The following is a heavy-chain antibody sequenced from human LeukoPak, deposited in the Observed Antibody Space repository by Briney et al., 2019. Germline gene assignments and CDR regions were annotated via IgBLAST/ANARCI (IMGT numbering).Heavy chain of an antibody. D-gene: IGHD1-7*01. CDR2: TIPIFGTA. V-gene: IGHV1-69*05. Sequence: ASVKVSCKASGGTFSSYAISWVRQAPGQGLEWMGGTIPIFGTANYAQKFQGRVAITTDESTSTAYMELSSLRSEDTAVYYCARVFAGTTLYYMDVWGKGTTVTVSS. CDR1: GGTFSSYA. J-gene: IGHJ6*03. CDR3: ARVFAGTTLYYMDV.